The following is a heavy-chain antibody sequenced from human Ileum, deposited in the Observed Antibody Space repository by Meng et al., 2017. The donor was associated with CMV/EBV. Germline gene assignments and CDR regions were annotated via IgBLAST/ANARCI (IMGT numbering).Heavy chain of an antibody. CDR1: GGSISSSSYY. CDR2: IYYSGST. D-gene: IGHD1-26*01. CDR3: ARLMVGATGYFDY. J-gene: IGHJ4*02. Sequence: SETLSLTCTVSGGSISSSSYYWGWIRQPPGKGLEWIGSIYYSGSTYYNPSLKSRVTISVDTSKNQFSPKLSSVTAADTAGYYCARLMVGATGYFDYWGQGTLVTVSS. V-gene: IGHV4-39*07.